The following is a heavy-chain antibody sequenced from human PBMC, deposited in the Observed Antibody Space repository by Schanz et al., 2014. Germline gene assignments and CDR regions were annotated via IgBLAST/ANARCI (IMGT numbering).Heavy chain of an antibody. CDR2: ISAYNGNM. CDR3: ARDSHRRVAVPGY. J-gene: IGHJ4*02. CDR1: GYSFNLFG. D-gene: IGHD6-19*01. V-gene: IGHV1-18*04. Sequence: QIQLVQSGPEVKEPGASVMVSCKTSGYSFNLFGVSWVRQAPGQGLEWMGWISAYNGNMNYAPKFQGRVTMTTDTSTSTAYMELRNLTSDDTAVYYCARDSHRRVAVPGYWGQGTLVTVSS.